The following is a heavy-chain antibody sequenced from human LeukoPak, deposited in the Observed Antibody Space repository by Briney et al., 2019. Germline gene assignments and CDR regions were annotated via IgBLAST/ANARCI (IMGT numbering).Heavy chain of an antibody. CDR2: IYYSGST. CDR3: ARHDLIGVAGTGWFDP. CDR1: GGSFSGYY. Sequence: SETLSLTCAVYGGSFSGYYWSWIRQPPGKGLEWIGSIYYSGSTYYNPSLKSRVIISVDTSKNQFSLKLSSVTAADTAVYYCARHDLIGVAGTGWFDPWGQGTLVTVSS. V-gene: IGHV4-34*01. D-gene: IGHD6-19*01. J-gene: IGHJ5*02.